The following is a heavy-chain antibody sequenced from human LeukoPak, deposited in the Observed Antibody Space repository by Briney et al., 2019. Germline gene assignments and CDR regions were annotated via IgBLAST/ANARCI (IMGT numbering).Heavy chain of an antibody. CDR3: AKRPYYYDSSGYYYGGYFDY. Sequence: GGSLRLSCAAPGFTFSSYAMSWVRQAPGKGLEWVSAISGSGGSTYYADSVKGRFTISRDNSKNTLYLQMNSLRAEDTAVYYCAKRPYYYDSSGYYYGGYFDYWGQGTLVTVSS. D-gene: IGHD3-22*01. V-gene: IGHV3-23*01. J-gene: IGHJ4*02. CDR1: GFTFSSYA. CDR2: ISGSGGST.